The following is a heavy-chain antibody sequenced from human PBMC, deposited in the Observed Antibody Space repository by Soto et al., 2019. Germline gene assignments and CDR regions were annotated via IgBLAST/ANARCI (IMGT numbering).Heavy chain of an antibody. D-gene: IGHD2-21*02. J-gene: IGHJ4*02. CDR3: ARVPAGGNSDYFDY. CDR1: GGSISSGDYY. V-gene: IGHV4-30-4*01. CDR2: IYYTGST. Sequence: QVQLQESGPELVKPSQTLSLTCTVSGGSISSGDYYWSWIRQPPGKGLEWIGYIYYTGSTYYHPSLKSRVTMSVETSKNQFSLKLSSVTAADTAVYYCARVPAGGNSDYFDYWGQGTLVTVSS.